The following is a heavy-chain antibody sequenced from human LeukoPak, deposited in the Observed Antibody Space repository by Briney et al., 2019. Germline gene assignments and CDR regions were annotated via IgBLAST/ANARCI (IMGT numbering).Heavy chain of an antibody. V-gene: IGHV3-48*03. CDR2: ISSSGRTV. Sequence: PGGSLRLSCAASGFTFSSYEMNWVRQAPGKGLEWVSHISSSGRTVYYADSVKGRFTISRDNANKSLFLQMNSLRAEDTAVYYCAKRGPAIFGVYMDVWGKGTTVTVSS. D-gene: IGHD3-3*01. CDR3: AKRGPAIFGVYMDV. J-gene: IGHJ6*03. CDR1: GFTFSSYE.